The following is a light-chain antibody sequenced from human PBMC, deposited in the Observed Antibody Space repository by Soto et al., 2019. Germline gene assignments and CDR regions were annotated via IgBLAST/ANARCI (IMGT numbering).Light chain of an antibody. J-gene: IGKJ5*01. CDR1: QSISSY. CDR3: QQSYSTPIT. V-gene: IGKV1-39*01. Sequence: DIQMTHSPSSLSSSVVYRVTITCRASQSISSYLNWYQQKPGKAPKLLIYAASSLQSGVPSRFSGSGSGTDFTLTISSLQPEDFATYYCQQSYSTPITFGQGTRLEI. CDR2: AAS.